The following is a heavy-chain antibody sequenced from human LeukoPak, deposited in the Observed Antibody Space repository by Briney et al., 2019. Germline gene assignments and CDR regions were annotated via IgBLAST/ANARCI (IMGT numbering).Heavy chain of an antibody. CDR3: ARETWCSSSAGGFDP. CDR1: GFTFSSYA. J-gene: IGHJ5*02. V-gene: IGHV3-30-3*01. CDR2: ISYDGSNK. Sequence: PGRSLRLSCAASGFTFSSYAMHWVRQAPGKGLEWVAVISYDGSNKYYADSVKGRFTISRDNSKNTLYLQMSSLRAEDTAIHYCARETWCSSSAGGFDPWGQGTLVTVSS. D-gene: IGHD6-19*01.